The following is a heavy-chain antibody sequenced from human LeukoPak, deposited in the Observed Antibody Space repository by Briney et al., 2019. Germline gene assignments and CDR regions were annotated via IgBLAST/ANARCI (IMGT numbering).Heavy chain of an antibody. V-gene: IGHV1-69*04. CDR1: GGTFKSYA. D-gene: IGHD6-19*01. CDR2: IIPILGIA. J-gene: IGHJ4*02. Sequence: ASVKVSCKASGGTFKSYAISWVRQAPAQGLEWMGRIIPILGIANYAQKFQGRVTMTRDTSISTAYMELSRLRSDDTAVYYCAAGNLAVAWFDYWGQGTLVTVSS. CDR3: AAGNLAVAWFDY.